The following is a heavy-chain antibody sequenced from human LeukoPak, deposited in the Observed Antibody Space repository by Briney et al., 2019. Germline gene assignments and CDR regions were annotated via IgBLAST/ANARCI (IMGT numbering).Heavy chain of an antibody. CDR1: GFTFSTYW. CDR3: TSGISVASTRGYFDY. J-gene: IGHJ4*02. V-gene: IGHV3-74*01. Sequence: GGSLRLSCAASGFTFSTYWMHWVRHAPGKGLVWVSRINSDGFTTNYADSVKGRFTISRDNAKNTLYLQMNSLRAEDTAVYYCTSGISVASTRGYFDYWGQGTLVTVSS. CDR2: INSDGFTT. D-gene: IGHD6-19*01.